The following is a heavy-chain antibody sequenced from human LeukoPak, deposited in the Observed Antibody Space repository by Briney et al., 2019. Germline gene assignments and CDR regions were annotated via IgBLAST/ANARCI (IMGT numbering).Heavy chain of an antibody. J-gene: IGHJ6*02. CDR3: AKGAHSGYDPYYYYYYGMDV. V-gene: IGHV3-23*01. D-gene: IGHD5-12*01. Sequence: GGSLRLSCAASGFTFSSYAMSWVRQAPGKGLEWVSAISGSGGSTYYADSVKGRFTISRGNSKNTLYLQMNSLRAEDTAVYYCAKGAHSGYDPYYYYYYGMDVWGQGTTVTVSS. CDR2: ISGSGGST. CDR1: GFTFSSYA.